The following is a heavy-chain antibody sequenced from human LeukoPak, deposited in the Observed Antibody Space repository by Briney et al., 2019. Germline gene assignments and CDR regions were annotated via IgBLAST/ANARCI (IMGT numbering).Heavy chain of an antibody. V-gene: IGHV3-7*03. CDR1: GFAFRNYW. Sequence: GGSLRLSCVASGFAFRNYWMTWVRQAPGKGLEWVANINQEGNDKYYVDSVKGRFTIYRDNTKNSLFLQMNSLRAEDTAVYYCVVTRTRGDHWGQGTLVTVSS. J-gene: IGHJ1*01. D-gene: IGHD2-21*01. CDR2: INQEGNDK. CDR3: VVTRTRGDH.